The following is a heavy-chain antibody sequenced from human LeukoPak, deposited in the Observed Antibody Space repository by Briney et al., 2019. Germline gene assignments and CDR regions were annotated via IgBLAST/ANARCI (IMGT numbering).Heavy chain of an antibody. J-gene: IGHJ4*02. Sequence: GGSLRLSCAASGFTVSSNYMSWVRQAPGKGLEWVSYISSSSSTIYYADSVKGRFTISRDNAKNSLYLQMNSLRAEDTAVYYCARDVKNYDILTGYYNWGQGTLVTVSS. CDR2: ISSSSSTI. V-gene: IGHV3-48*04. CDR1: GFTVSSNY. D-gene: IGHD3-9*01. CDR3: ARDVKNYDILTGYYN.